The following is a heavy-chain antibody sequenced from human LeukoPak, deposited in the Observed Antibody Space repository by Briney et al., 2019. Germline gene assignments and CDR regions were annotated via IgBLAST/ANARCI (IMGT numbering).Heavy chain of an antibody. Sequence: SETLSLTCTVSGYSISSGYYWIWIRQPPGKGLEWIGSLYHSDSIYYNSSLKSRVTMSVDTSKNQFSLKLSFVTAADTAVYYCARQHDSYHYYYVDVWGKGTTVTVSS. J-gene: IGHJ6*03. V-gene: IGHV4-38-2*02. CDR2: LYHSDSI. CDR3: ARQHDSYHYYYVDV. CDR1: GYSISSGYY. D-gene: IGHD6-13*01.